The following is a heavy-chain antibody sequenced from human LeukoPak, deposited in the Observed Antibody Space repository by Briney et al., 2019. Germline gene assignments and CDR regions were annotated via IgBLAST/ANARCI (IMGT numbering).Heavy chain of an antibody. Sequence: PSETLSLTCTVSGGSISSGDYYWSWIRQPPGKGLEWIGYIYYSGSTYYNPSLKSRVTISVDTSKNQFSLKLSSVTAADTAVYYCAGANGLDWGIDYWGQGTLVTVSS. CDR1: GGSISSGDYY. D-gene: IGHD3-9*01. J-gene: IGHJ4*02. CDR3: AGANGLDWGIDY. CDR2: IYYSGST. V-gene: IGHV4-30-4*08.